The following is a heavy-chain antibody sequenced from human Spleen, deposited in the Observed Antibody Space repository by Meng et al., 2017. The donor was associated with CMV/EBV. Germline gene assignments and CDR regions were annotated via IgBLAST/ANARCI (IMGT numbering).Heavy chain of an antibody. D-gene: IGHD3-3*01. J-gene: IGHJ4*02. CDR3: TRVKVRTYYDFWSGYPDFDY. CDR2: INPNSGGT. CDR1: TGYY. V-gene: IGHV1-2*02. Sequence: TGYYMQWVRQAPGQGLEWMGWINPNSGGTNFAQKFQGRVTLTRDTSISTAYMELSRLRSDDTAVYYCTRVKVRTYYDFWSGYPDFDYWGQGTLVTVSS.